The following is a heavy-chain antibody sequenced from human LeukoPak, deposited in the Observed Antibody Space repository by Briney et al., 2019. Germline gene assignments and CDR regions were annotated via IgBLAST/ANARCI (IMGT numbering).Heavy chain of an antibody. Sequence: GGFLRLSCAASGFTFSSYSMNWVRQAPGKGLEWVSSVSSSSSYIYYADSVKGRFTISRDNAKNSLYLQMNSLRAEDTAVYYCARGLGPTYYYDSSGYLPYYWGQGTLVTVSS. J-gene: IGHJ4*02. CDR3: ARGLGPTYYYDSSGYLPYY. D-gene: IGHD3-22*01. CDR2: VSSSSSYI. V-gene: IGHV3-21*01. CDR1: GFTFSSYS.